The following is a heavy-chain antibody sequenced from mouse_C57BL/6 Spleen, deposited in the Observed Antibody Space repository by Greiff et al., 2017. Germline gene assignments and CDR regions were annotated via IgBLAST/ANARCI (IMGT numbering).Heavy chain of an antibody. CDR2: IDPATGGT. J-gene: IGHJ4*01. Sequence: VQLQQSGAELVRPGASVTLSCKASGYTFTDYEMHWVKQTPVHGLEWIGAIDPATGGTAYNQKFKGKAILTADKSSSTAYMELRSLTSEDSAVYYCTRGTDYAMDYWGQGTSVTVSS. D-gene: IGHD3-3*01. CDR1: GYTFTDYE. CDR3: TRGTDYAMDY. V-gene: IGHV1-15*01.